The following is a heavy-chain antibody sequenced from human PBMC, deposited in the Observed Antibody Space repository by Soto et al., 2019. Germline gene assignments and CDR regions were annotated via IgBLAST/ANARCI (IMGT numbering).Heavy chain of an antibody. CDR1: GGSFSGYY. V-gene: IGHV4-34*01. CDR3: ARSPKDSSGYYLVDYFDY. D-gene: IGHD3-22*01. CDR2: INHSGST. J-gene: IGHJ4*02. Sequence: PSETLSLTCAVYGGSFSGYYWSWIRQPPGKGLEWIGEINHSGSTNYNPSLKSRVSISVDTSKNQFSLKLSSVTAADTAVYYCARSPKDSSGYYLVDYFDYWGQGTLVTVSS.